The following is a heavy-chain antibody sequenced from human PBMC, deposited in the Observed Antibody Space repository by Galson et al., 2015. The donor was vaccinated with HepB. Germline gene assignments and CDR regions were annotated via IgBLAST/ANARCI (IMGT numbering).Heavy chain of an antibody. CDR2: FDPENSET. J-gene: IGHJ4*02. CDR1: GGTFDTYT. V-gene: IGHV1-24*01. Sequence: SVKVSCKASGGTFDTYTISWVRQAPGQRLEWLGGFDPENSETIYAQKFRGRVTMTEDASTDTAYMQLSRLRSEDAAIYYCATSNYDFNSGLFDYWGQGTLVTVSS. CDR3: ATSNYDFNSGLFDY. D-gene: IGHD3-3*01.